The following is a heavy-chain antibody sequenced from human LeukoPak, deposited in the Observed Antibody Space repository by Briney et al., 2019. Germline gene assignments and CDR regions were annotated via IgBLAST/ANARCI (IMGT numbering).Heavy chain of an antibody. V-gene: IGHV1-8*01. D-gene: IGHD1-26*01. CDR1: GYTFTSYV. Sequence: ASVKDSCKASGYTFTSYVINRVRQATGQGVEGMGWMYPNSDNTGYAQKFQGRDTMTRITSISTAYMELSRLRSDGTAVYYCATLIRVGATTSWYFDLWGRGTLVTVSS. CDR2: MYPNSDNT. J-gene: IGHJ2*01. CDR3: ATLIRVGATTSWYFDL.